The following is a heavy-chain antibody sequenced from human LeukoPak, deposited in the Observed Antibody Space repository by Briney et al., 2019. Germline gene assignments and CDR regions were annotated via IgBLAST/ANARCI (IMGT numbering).Heavy chain of an antibody. Sequence: SETLSLTCTVSGGSISSGSYYWSWIRQPAGKGLEWIGRIYTSGSTNYNPSLKGRVTISVDTSKNQFSLKLSSVTAADTAVYYCARVGARLLWFGELSHNHYFDYWGQGTLVTVSS. CDR1: GGSISSGSYY. V-gene: IGHV4-61*02. J-gene: IGHJ4*02. D-gene: IGHD3-10*01. CDR3: ARVGARLLWFGELSHNHYFDY. CDR2: IYTSGST.